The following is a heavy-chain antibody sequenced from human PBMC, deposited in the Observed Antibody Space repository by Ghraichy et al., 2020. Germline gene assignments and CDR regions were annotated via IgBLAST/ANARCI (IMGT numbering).Heavy chain of an antibody. Sequence: WGSLRLSCIGSGFTFKKDWMIWLRQPPGRRREWVANIDQLGNERYYVDSVKGRFTVSRDNAKNSVYLQMNSLRAYDTAVYFCVRPLTRSLAFWGPGARVTVSS. D-gene: IGHD1-1*01. CDR3: VRPLTRSLAF. J-gene: IGHJ4*02. CDR2: IDQLGNER. V-gene: IGHV3-7*03. CDR1: GFTFKKDW.